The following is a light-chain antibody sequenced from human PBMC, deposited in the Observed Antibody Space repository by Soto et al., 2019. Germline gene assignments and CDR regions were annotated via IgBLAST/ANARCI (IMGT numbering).Light chain of an antibody. J-gene: IGKJ1*01. Sequence: DIQMTQSPSSLSASVGDRVTITCRASQNISSYLNWYQQTPGKAPKLLIYAASSLQSGVPSRFSGSVSGTDFNLTISSLQPEDFATYYCHQSYSTLWTFGQGTKVEVK. CDR1: QNISSY. CDR2: AAS. V-gene: IGKV1-39*01. CDR3: HQSYSTLWT.